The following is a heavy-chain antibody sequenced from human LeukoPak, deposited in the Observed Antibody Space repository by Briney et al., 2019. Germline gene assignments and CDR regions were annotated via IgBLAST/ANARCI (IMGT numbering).Heavy chain of an antibody. CDR3: AKVSPRYFDSSGYHFFDY. D-gene: IGHD3-22*01. V-gene: IGHV3-11*01. Sequence: PGGSLRLSCAASGFTFSDYYMSWIRQAPGKGLEWVSYISSSGGRTHYTDSVKGRFTISRDYSKNTLYLQMNTLRAEDTAVFYCAKVSPRYFDSSGYHFFDYWGQGTLVTVSS. J-gene: IGHJ4*02. CDR1: GFTFSDYY. CDR2: ISSSGGRT.